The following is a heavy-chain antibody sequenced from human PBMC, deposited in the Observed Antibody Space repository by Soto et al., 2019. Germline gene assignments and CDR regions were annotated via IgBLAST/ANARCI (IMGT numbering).Heavy chain of an antibody. J-gene: IGHJ4*02. Sequence: SETLSLTCAVYGGSFSGYYWSWIRQPPGKGLEWIGEINHSGSTNYNPSLKSRVTISVDTSKNQFSLKLSSVTAADTAVYYCARGHSSGWTDYWGQGTLVTVSS. CDR3: ARGHSSGWTDY. V-gene: IGHV4-34*01. CDR1: GGSFSGYY. D-gene: IGHD6-19*01. CDR2: INHSGST.